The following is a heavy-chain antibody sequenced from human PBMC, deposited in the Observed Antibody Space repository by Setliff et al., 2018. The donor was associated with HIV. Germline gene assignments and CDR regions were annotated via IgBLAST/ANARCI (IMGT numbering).Heavy chain of an antibody. CDR2: ITSNGGTK. V-gene: IGHV3-23*01. CDR3: ARGSGWYETNNWFDP. D-gene: IGHD6-19*01. Sequence: GGSLRLSCAASGFTFSYYAMNWVRQAPGKGLEWVSSITSNGGTKYYADSVRGRFILSRDNSKNMLYLQMNSLRVEDTAVYYCARGSGWYETNNWFDPWGQGTLVTVSS. CDR1: GFTFSYYA. J-gene: IGHJ5*02.